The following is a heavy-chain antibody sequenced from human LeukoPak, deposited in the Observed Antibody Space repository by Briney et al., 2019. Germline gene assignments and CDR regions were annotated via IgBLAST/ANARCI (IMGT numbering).Heavy chain of an antibody. CDR1: GGSISSHY. CDR2: IYYSGST. V-gene: IGHV4-59*11. Sequence: PSETLSLTCTVSGGSISSHYWSWIRQPPGKGLEWIGYIYYSGSTNYNPSLKSRVTISVDTSKNQFSLKLSSVTAADTAVYYCARGHYYDSSGYYEGVWFDHWGQGTLVTVSS. D-gene: IGHD3-22*01. J-gene: IGHJ5*02. CDR3: ARGHYYDSSGYYEGVWFDH.